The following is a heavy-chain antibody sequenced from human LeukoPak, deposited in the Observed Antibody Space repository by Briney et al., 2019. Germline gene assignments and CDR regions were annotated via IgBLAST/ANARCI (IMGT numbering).Heavy chain of an antibody. CDR2: ISNDGSKT. CDR1: GLTFSLYG. CDR3: AKDSRGANFFGDFDY. J-gene: IGHJ4*02. D-gene: IGHD3-10*01. Sequence: PGGSPRLSCAASGLTFSLYGMHWVRQAPGKGLEWVALISNDGSKTYYADSVKGRFTISRDNSKNTVYLQVSSLRADDTAVYYCAKDSRGANFFGDFDYWGQGTLVTVSS. V-gene: IGHV3-30*18.